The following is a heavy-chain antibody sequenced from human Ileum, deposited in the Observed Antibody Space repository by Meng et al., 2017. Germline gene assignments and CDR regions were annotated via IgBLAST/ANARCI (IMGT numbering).Heavy chain of an antibody. CDR1: GFTFSSHS. J-gene: IGHJ4*02. CDR2: ISVSTSNT. D-gene: IGHD1-14*01. CDR3: AKLTTI. Sequence: GASLKISCAASGFTFSSHSFSWVRQAPGKGLEWVSSISVSTSNTYYADSVKGRFTISRDNSKNTLYLQMNSLRAEDTAVYYCAKLTTIWGQGTLVTVSS. V-gene: IGHV3-23*01.